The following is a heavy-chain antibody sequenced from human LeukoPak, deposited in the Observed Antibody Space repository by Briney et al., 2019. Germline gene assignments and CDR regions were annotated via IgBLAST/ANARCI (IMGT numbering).Heavy chain of an antibody. J-gene: IGHJ4*02. Sequence: GGSLRLSCAASGFTFSSYGMSWVRQAPGKGLEWVSAISASGGSTYYADSVKGRFTTSRDKSKNTLYVQMNSLRTEDTAVYYCAKSQEDDSSGYYYSNFDYWGQGTLVTVSS. CDR2: ISASGGST. V-gene: IGHV3-23*01. D-gene: IGHD3-22*01. CDR1: GFTFSSYG. CDR3: AKSQEDDSSGYYYSNFDY.